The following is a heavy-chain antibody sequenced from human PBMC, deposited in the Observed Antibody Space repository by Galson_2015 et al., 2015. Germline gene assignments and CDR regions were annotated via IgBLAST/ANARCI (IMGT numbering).Heavy chain of an antibody. J-gene: IGHJ4*02. CDR1: GFTFSSYA. Sequence: SLRLSCAASGFTFSSYAMSWVRQAPGKGLEWVSAVSGSGGSTYYADSVKGRFIISRDNSKNTLYLQMNSLRAEDTAVYYCAKEGDVVVTATPVDYWGQGTLVTVSS. D-gene: IGHD2-21*02. CDR3: AKEGDVVVTATPVDY. CDR2: VSGSGGST. V-gene: IGHV3-23*01.